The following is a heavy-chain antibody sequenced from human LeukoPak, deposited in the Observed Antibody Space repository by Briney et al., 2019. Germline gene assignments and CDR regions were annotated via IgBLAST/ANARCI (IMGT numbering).Heavy chain of an antibody. V-gene: IGHV3-11*05. CDR1: GFSISDYY. D-gene: IGHD3-16*01. CDR2: ITSGSGST. J-gene: IGHJ4*02. CDR3: TKERRGTYYAFES. Sequence: PGGPLRLSCDASGFSISDYYMSWIRQSPGKGLDWISYITSGSGSTKYADSVKGRFTISRDKAKNSVALQLNSLRAEDTAVYYCTKERRGTYYAFESWGQGTLVTVSS.